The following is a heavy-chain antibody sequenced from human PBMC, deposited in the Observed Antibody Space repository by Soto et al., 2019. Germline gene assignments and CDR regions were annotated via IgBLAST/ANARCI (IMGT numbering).Heavy chain of an antibody. Sequence: QVQLQQWGAGLLKPSETLSLTCAVYGGSFSGYYWSWIRQPPGKGLEWIGEINHSGSTNYNPSLKSRVTISVDTSKNQFSLKLSSVTAADTAVYYCAREPSGWNPDYWGQGTLVTVSS. CDR3: AREPSGWNPDY. CDR1: GGSFSGYY. J-gene: IGHJ4*02. CDR2: INHSGST. D-gene: IGHD1-1*01. V-gene: IGHV4-34*01.